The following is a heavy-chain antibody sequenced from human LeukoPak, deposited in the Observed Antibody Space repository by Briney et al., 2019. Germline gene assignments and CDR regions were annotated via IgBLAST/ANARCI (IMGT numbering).Heavy chain of an antibody. CDR2: IYSGGST. V-gene: IGHV3-53*05. Sequence: QPGGSLRLSCAASGFTVSSKYMSWVRQAPGKGLEWVSAIYSGGSTYYADSVKGRFTISRDNSKNTLYLQMNSLRAEDTAVYYCARGTRIFRGVDYWGQGTLVTVSS. CDR1: GFTVSSKY. D-gene: IGHD3-10*01. CDR3: ARGTRIFRGVDY. J-gene: IGHJ4*02.